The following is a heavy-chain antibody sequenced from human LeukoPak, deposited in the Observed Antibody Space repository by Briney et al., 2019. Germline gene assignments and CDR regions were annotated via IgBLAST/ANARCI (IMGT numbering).Heavy chain of an antibody. D-gene: IGHD2-21*02. CDR3: ARVREAVVVTAIDY. CDR1: GYTFTSYG. J-gene: IGHJ4*02. V-gene: IGHV1-18*01. Sequence: ASVKVSCKASGYTFTSYGISWVRQAPGQGLEWMGWISAYNGNTNYAQKLQGRVTMTTDTSTSTAYMELRSLRSDGTAVYYCARVREAVVVTAIDYWGQGTLVTVSS. CDR2: ISAYNGNT.